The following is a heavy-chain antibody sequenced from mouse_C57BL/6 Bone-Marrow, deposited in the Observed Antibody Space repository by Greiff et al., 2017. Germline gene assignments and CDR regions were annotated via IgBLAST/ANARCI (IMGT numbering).Heavy chain of an antibody. D-gene: IGHD3-2*02. CDR3: ARSPDSAGYYAMDY. Sequence: EVKLQESGPGLVKPSQSLSLTCSVTGYSITSGYYWNWIRQFPGNKLEWMGYISYDGSNNYNPSLKNRISSTRDTSKNQFFLKLNSVTTEDTATYYCARSPDSAGYYAMDYWGQGTSVTVSS. V-gene: IGHV3-6*01. CDR2: ISYDGSN. CDR1: GYSITSGYY. J-gene: IGHJ4*01.